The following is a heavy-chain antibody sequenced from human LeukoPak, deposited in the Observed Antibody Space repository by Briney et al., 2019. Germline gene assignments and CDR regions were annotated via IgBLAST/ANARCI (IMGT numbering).Heavy chain of an antibody. D-gene: IGHD6-19*01. V-gene: IGHV3-21*01. CDR1: GFTFSSYS. CDR3: ARDSIAVAGTSRY. Sequence: GGSLRLFCAASGFTFSSYSMNWVRQAPGKGLEWVSSISSSSSYIYYADSVKGRFTISRDNAKNSLYLQMNSLRAEDTAVYYCARDSIAVAGTSRYWGQGTLVTVSS. CDR2: ISSSSSYI. J-gene: IGHJ4*02.